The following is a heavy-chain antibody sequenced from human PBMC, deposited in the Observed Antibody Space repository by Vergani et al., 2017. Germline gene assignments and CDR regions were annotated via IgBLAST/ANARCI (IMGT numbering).Heavy chain of an antibody. CDR1: EFTFSNYA. V-gene: IGHV3-23*01. D-gene: IGHD2-21*02. Sequence: EMQLLESGGGLVKPGGSLRLTCAASEFTFSNYAMNWVRQAPGKGLEWVSGISGSGVSAYYTDSVKGRFTISRDNSKNMLFLQMNNLRTEDTALYFCAKDVIPYCGGDCPADFCGLGTLVTVSS. CDR3: AKDVIPYCGGDCPADF. CDR2: ISGSGVSA. J-gene: IGHJ4*02.